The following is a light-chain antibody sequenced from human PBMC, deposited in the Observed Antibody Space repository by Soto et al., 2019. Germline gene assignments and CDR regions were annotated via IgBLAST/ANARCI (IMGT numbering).Light chain of an antibody. CDR2: DAS. J-gene: IGKJ4*01. Sequence: EIVLTQSPATLSLSPGERATLSCRASQSVSSYLACYQQKPGQAPRLLIYDASNRATRIPARFSGSGSGTDFTLTISSLEPEDFAVYYCQQRSNWPPLTFGGGTKVEIK. CDR1: QSVSSY. V-gene: IGKV3-11*01. CDR3: QQRSNWPPLT.